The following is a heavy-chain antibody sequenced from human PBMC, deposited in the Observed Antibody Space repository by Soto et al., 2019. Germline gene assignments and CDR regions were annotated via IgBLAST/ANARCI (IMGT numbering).Heavy chain of an antibody. V-gene: IGHV1-18*01. D-gene: IGHD3-22*01. CDR2: ISPKSGSI. J-gene: IGHJ6*02. CDR3: VKDRDSNSWPSRDV. CDR1: GYTFTRNG. Sequence: GASVKVSCKTSGYTFTRNGISWVRQAPGQGLEWMGWISPKSGSIKYAQKFQGRVIMTTDTSTSTAYMEVRSLRSDDTAVYYCVKDRDSNSWPSRDVWGPGTTFTVSS.